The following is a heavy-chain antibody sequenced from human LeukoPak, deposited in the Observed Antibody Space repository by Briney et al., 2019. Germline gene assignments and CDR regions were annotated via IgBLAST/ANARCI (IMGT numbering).Heavy chain of an antibody. J-gene: IGHJ4*02. D-gene: IGHD3-9*01. CDR3: ARLRYFDWLLKAVFDY. V-gene: IGHV1-18*01. CDR1: GYTFTSYG. Sequence: ASVKVSCTASGYTFTSYGISWVRQAPGQGLEWMGWISAYNGNTNYAQKLQGRVTMTTDTSTSTAYMELRSLRSGDTAVYYCARLRYFDWLLKAVFDYWGQGTLVTVSS. CDR2: ISAYNGNT.